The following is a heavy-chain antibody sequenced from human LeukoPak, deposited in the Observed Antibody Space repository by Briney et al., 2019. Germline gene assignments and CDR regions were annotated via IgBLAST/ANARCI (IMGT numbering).Heavy chain of an antibody. CDR2: ISYDGSNK. CDR3: ARGARSSGYYYGPLY. CDR1: GFTFSSYA. Sequence: GGSLRLSCAASGFTFSSYAMHWVRQAPGKGLEWVALISYDGSNKYYSDSVKGRFTSSRDNSKNTVFLQMNNLRGDDTAMYYCARGARSSGYYYGPLYWGQGTLVAVSS. D-gene: IGHD3-22*01. J-gene: IGHJ4*02. V-gene: IGHV3-30-3*01.